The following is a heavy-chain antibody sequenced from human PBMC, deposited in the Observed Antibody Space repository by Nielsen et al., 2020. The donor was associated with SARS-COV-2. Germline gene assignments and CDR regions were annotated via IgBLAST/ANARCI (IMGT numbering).Heavy chain of an antibody. Sequence: SETLSLTCTVSGGSISSGGYYWSWIRQHPGKGLEWIGYIYYSGSTYHNPSLKSRVTISVDTSKNQFSLKLSSVTAADTAVYYCARVRSSSSVYYYYYMDVWGKGTTVTVSS. CDR3: ARVRSSSSVYYYYYMDV. V-gene: IGHV4-31*03. D-gene: IGHD6-6*01. J-gene: IGHJ6*03. CDR1: GGSISSGGYY. CDR2: IYYSGST.